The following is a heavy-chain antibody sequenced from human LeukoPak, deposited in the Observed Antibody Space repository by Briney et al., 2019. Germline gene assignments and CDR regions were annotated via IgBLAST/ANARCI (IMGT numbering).Heavy chain of an antibody. CDR3: ARRSEHSRGYQPTFDP. J-gene: IGHJ5*02. D-gene: IGHD3-22*01. Sequence: GASVKVSCKASGYTFTSYAMNWVRQAPGQGLEWMGWINTNTGNPTYAQGFTGRFVFSLDTSVSTAYLQISSLKAEDTAVYYCARRSEHSRGYQPTFDPWGQGTLVTVSS. CDR1: GYTFTSYA. CDR2: INTNTGNP. V-gene: IGHV7-4-1*02.